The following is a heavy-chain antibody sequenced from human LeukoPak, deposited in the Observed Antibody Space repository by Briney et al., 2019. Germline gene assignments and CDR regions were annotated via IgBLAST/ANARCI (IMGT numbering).Heavy chain of an antibody. V-gene: IGHV7-4-1*02. J-gene: IGHJ3*01. CDR2: INSNTGKP. CDR1: GYTFTSYA. CDR3: ASSRDGYNYGIDAFDL. Sequence: EASVKVSCKASGYTFTSYAMNWVRQAPGQGLEWMGWINSNTGKPTYAQGFTGRFVLSSDTSVSTAYLQISSLKAEDTAVYYCASSRDGYNYGIDAFDLWGQGTKVTVSS. D-gene: IGHD5-24*01.